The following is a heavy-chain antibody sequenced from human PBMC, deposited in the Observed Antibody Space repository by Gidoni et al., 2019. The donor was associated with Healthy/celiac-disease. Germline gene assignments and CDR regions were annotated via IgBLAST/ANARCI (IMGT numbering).Heavy chain of an antibody. V-gene: IGHV3-23*01. J-gene: IGHJ4*02. CDR2: ISGSGGST. CDR1: GFTFSSYS. Sequence: EVQLLESGGGLVQPGGSLRLSCAASGFTFSSYSMGWVRQAPGTGLEWVSAISGSGGSTYYADSVKGRFTISRDNSKNTLYLQMNSLRAEDTAVYYCAKAPGIAAAGPFDYWGQGTLVTVSS. CDR3: AKAPGIAAAGPFDY. D-gene: IGHD6-13*01.